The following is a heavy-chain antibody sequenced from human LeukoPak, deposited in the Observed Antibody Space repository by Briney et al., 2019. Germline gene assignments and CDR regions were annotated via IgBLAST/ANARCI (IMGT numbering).Heavy chain of an antibody. CDR3: ARGLATISRTDY. Sequence: PGGSLRLSCAASGFTFSSYAMSWVRQAPGKGLEWVSAISGSGGSTYYADSVKGRFTISRDNAKNSLYLQMNSLRAEDTAVYYCARGLATISRTDYWGQGTLVTVSS. J-gene: IGHJ4*02. CDR2: ISGSGGST. CDR1: GFTFSSYA. V-gene: IGHV3-23*01. D-gene: IGHD5-24*01.